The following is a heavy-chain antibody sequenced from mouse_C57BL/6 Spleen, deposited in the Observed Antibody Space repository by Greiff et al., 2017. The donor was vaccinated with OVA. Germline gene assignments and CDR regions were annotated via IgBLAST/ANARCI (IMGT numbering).Heavy chain of an antibody. CDR2: INPSTGGT. CDR1: GYSFTGYY. V-gene: IGHV1-42*01. Sequence: VQLQQSGPELVKPGASVKISCKASGYSFTGYYMNWVKQSPEKSLEWIGEINPSTGGTTYNQKFKAKATLTVDKSSSTAYMQLKSLTSEDSAVYYGARSRLGELRLDYWGQGTTLTVSS. J-gene: IGHJ2*01. D-gene: IGHD3-2*02. CDR3: ARSRLGELRLDY.